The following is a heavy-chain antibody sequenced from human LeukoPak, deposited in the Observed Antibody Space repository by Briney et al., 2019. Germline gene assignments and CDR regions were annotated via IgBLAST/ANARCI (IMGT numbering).Heavy chain of an antibody. Sequence: GGSLRLSCAASGFTFSDYYMSWIRQAPGKGLEWVSYISSSGSTIYYADSVKGRFTISRDNSKNTLYLQMNSLRAEDTAVYYCARDRGGYYYSGWFDPWGQGTLVTVSS. J-gene: IGHJ5*02. V-gene: IGHV3-11*01. CDR3: ARDRGGYYYSGWFDP. CDR1: GFTFSDYY. CDR2: ISSSGSTI. D-gene: IGHD3-3*01.